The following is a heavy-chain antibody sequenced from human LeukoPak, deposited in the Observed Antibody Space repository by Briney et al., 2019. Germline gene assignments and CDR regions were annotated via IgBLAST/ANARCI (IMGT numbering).Heavy chain of an antibody. V-gene: IGHV3-23*01. CDR2: IDGSGRT. CDR3: AKQLGYCSDGSCYFPY. D-gene: IGHD2-15*01. J-gene: IGHJ4*02. Sequence: PGGSLRLSCEASGFTFSSYAMSWVRQAPGKGLEWVSNIDGSGRTYYADSVKGRFTISRDNSKSTLCLQMNSLRAEDTAVYYCAKQLGYCSDGSCYFPYWGQGTLVTVSS. CDR1: GFTFSSYA.